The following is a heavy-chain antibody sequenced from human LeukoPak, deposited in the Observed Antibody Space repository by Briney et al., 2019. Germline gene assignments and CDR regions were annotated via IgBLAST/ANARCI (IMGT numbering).Heavy chain of an antibody. J-gene: IGHJ4*02. CDR1: GFTFSSYA. CDR2: ISYDGSNK. Sequence: GGSLRLSCAASGFTFSSYAMHWVRHAPGKGLEWVAVISYDGSNKYYADSVKGRFTISRDNSKNTLYLQMNSLRAEDTAVYYCARDRRRGYSYGTIFDYWGQGTLVTVSS. D-gene: IGHD5-18*01. CDR3: ARDRRRGYSYGTIFDY. V-gene: IGHV3-30-3*01.